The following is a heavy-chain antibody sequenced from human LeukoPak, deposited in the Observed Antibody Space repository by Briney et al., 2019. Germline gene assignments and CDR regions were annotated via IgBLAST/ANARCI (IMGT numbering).Heavy chain of an antibody. J-gene: IGHJ3*02. CDR2: IYSSGST. D-gene: IGHD3-10*01. V-gene: IGHV4-4*07. CDR1: GHSLRSYH. Sequence: KATETLSLTSSVYGHSLRSYHWSWIRQPAGRGLELIGRIYSSGSTNYNPSLKSRVTMSVGTSKNQCSLRLSSVTAADTAVYYCARDPGYYGSGTRGAFDIWGQGTMVTVSS. CDR3: ARDPGYYGSGTRGAFDI.